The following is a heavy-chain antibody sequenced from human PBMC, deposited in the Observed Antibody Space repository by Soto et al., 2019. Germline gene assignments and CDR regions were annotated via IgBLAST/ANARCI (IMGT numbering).Heavy chain of an antibody. D-gene: IGHD2-2*01. V-gene: IGHV1-69*13. CDR3: AGDLNVVLPAIKYHPAYYTYSIAV. J-gene: IGHJ6*02. CDR1: GGTFSSYA. Sequence: SVKVSCKASGGTFSSYAISWVRQAPGQGLEWVGGIIPIFGTANYAQKFQGRVTITADEPTSTAYMELSSLRSEDTAVYYCAGDLNVVLPAIKYHPAYYTYSIAVWGQRTTVTGSS. CDR2: IIPIFGTA.